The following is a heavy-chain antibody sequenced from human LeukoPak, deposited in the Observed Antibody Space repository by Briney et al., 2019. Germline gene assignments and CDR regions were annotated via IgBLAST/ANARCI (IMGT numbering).Heavy chain of an antibody. J-gene: IGHJ3*02. D-gene: IGHD6-19*01. V-gene: IGHV4-34*01. CDR2: INHSGST. CDR1: GGSFSGYY. Sequence: SETLSLTCADYGGSFSGYYWSWIRQPPGKGLEWIGEINHSGSTNYNPSLKSRVTISVDTSKNQFSLKLSSVTAADTAVYYCARGSLAVAQPFAFDIWGQGTMVTVSS. CDR3: ARGSLAVAQPFAFDI.